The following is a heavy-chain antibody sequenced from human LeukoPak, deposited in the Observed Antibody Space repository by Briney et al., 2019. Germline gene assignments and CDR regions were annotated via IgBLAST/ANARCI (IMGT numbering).Heavy chain of an antibody. CDR3: ASSGYYYVNFDY. V-gene: IGHV4-39*07. D-gene: IGHD3-22*01. J-gene: IGHJ4*02. CDR2: IFYSGST. CDR1: SGSISNSNYF. Sequence: SETLSLTCTVSSGSISNSNYFWGWIRQPPGKGLEWIGSIFYSGSTDYNPSLKSRVTISVDTSKNQFSLKLSSVTAADTAVYYCASSGYYYVNFDYWGQGTLVTVSS.